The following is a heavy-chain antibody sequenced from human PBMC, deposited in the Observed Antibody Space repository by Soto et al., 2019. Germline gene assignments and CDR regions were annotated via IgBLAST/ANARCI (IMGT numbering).Heavy chain of an antibody. CDR1: GDSLSGGTKY. CDR2: IYHGGTT. Sequence: SETLSLTCTVSGDSLSGGTKYWNWVRQPPGKDLEWIGYIYHGGTTKYNLSLKSRVTIPQDTSKNQFSLEIHSVVPSDTAVYYCAGDWGPYWFDPWGQGILVTVSS. D-gene: IGHD3-16*01. J-gene: IGHJ5*02. V-gene: IGHV4-61*01. CDR3: AGDWGPYWFDP.